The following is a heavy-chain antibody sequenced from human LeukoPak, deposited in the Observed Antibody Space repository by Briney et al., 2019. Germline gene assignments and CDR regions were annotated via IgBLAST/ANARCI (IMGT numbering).Heavy chain of an antibody. Sequence: PGGSLRLSCAASGFTFSSYAMSWVRQAPGKGLEWVSAISGSGGSTYYADSVKGRFTISRDNSKNTLYLQMNSLRAEDTAVYYCAKDSLRDIHPYYFDYWGQGTLVTVSS. D-gene: IGHD5-18*01. CDR2: ISGSGGST. CDR3: AKDSLRDIHPYYFDY. V-gene: IGHV3-23*01. CDR1: GFTFSSYA. J-gene: IGHJ4*02.